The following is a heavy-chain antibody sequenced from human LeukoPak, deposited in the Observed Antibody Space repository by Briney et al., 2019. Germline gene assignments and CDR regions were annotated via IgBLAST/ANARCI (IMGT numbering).Heavy chain of an antibody. V-gene: IGHV4-34*01. Sequence: PSETLSLTCAVYGGSFSGYYWSWIRQPPGKGLEWIGEINHSGSTNYNPSLKSRVTISVDTSKNQFSLKLSSVTAADTAVYYCARGLKYYYDSSGYCFDYWGQGTLVTVSS. D-gene: IGHD3-22*01. CDR3: ARGLKYYYDSSGYCFDY. J-gene: IGHJ4*02. CDR2: INHSGST. CDR1: GGSFSGYY.